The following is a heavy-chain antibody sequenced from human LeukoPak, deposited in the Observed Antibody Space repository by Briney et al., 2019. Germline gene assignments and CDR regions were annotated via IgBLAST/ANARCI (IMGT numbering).Heavy chain of an antibody. J-gene: IGHJ6*02. Sequence: PGGSLRLSCAASGFTFSSYSMNWVRQAPGKGLEWVSYISSSGSTIYYADSVKGRFTISRDNAKNSLYLQMNSLRAEDTAVYYCARDDYGDYVIPYYYYGMDVWGQGTTVTVSS. CDR2: ISSSGSTI. CDR1: GFTFSSYS. D-gene: IGHD4-17*01. V-gene: IGHV3-48*04. CDR3: ARDDYGDYVIPYYYYGMDV.